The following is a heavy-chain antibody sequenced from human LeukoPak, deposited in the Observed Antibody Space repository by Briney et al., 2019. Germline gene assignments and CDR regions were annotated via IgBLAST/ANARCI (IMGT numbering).Heavy chain of an antibody. V-gene: IGHV1-18*04. J-gene: IGHJ6*04. Sequence: GASVKVSCKASLYTFTSYGISWVRQATGQGLEGMGWISAYNGNTNYAQKLQGRVTMTTDTSTSTAYMDLRSLRSDDTAVYYCARDFSVAAGLSYYYYYGMDVWGKGTTVTVSS. CDR3: ARDFSVAAGLSYYYYYGMDV. D-gene: IGHD6-13*01. CDR2: ISAYNGNT. CDR1: LYTFTSYG.